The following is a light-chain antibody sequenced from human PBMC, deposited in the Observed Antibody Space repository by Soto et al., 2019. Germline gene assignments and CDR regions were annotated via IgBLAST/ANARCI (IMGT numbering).Light chain of an antibody. V-gene: IGLV2-18*02. CDR3: SSYTSSSTYV. CDR1: SSDVGSYNR. J-gene: IGLJ1*01. CDR2: EVS. Sequence: QSALTQPPSVSGSPGQSVTISCTGASSDVGSYNRVSWYQQFPATAPKLLIYEVSNRPSGVPDRFSGSKSGNTASLTISGLQAEDEADYYCSSYTSSSTYVFGTGIKLTVL.